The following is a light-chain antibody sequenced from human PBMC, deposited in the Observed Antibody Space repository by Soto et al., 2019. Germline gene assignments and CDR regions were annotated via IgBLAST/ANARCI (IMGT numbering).Light chain of an antibody. Sequence: QSVLTQPASVSGSPGQSITISCTGTSSDVGGYNYVSWYQQYPGKAPKLMIYEVSNRPSGVSNRFSGSKSGNTASLTISGLQAEDEAEYYCSSYRRTSTLVFGGGTKLTVL. V-gene: IGLV2-14*01. J-gene: IGLJ2*01. CDR2: EVS. CDR3: SSYRRTSTLV. CDR1: SSDVGGYNY.